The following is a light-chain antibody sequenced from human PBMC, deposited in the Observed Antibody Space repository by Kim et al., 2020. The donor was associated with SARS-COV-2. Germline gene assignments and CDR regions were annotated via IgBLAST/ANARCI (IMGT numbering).Light chain of an antibody. J-gene: IGLJ1*01. CDR1: SSDVGGYNY. CDR3: SSYTSSSTYV. V-gene: IGLV2-14*01. Sequence: QSALTQPASVSGYPGQSITISCTGTSSDVGGYNYVSWYQQHPGIAPKLMIYDVSKRPSGVSNRFSGSKSGNTASLTISGLQAEDEADYYCSSYTSSSTYVFGTGTKVTVL. CDR2: DVS.